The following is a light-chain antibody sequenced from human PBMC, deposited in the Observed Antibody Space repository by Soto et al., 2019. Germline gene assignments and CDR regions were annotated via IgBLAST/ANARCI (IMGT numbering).Light chain of an antibody. Sequence: EVVMTQSPATLSVSPGERATLSCRASQTVSSNLAWYQQKPGQSPRLLIYGTSTRATGVPARFSGSGSGTDFTLTISRLELEDFPVYSCQQHGSWGFGLGTKVNIK. CDR3: QQHGSWG. V-gene: IGKV3-15*01. CDR1: QTVSSN. CDR2: GTS. J-gene: IGKJ1*01.